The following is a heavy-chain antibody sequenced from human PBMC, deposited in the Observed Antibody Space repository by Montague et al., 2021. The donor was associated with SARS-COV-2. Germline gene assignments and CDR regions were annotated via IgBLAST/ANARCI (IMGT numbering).Heavy chain of an antibody. CDR3: ARIRYDILTGYYYGMDV. CDR2: IDWDDDK. D-gene: IGHD3-9*01. CDR1: GFSLSTSGMC. J-gene: IGHJ6*04. V-gene: IGHV2-70*01. Sequence: PALVKPTQTLTLTCTFSGFSLSTSGMCVSWIRQPPGKALEWLALIDWDDDKYYSTSLKTRLTISKDTSKNQVVLTMTNMDPVDTATYYCARIRYDILTGYYYGMDVWGKGTAVTVS.